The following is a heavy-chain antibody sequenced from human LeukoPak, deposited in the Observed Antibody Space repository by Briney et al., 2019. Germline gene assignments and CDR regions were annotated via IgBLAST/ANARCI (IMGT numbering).Heavy chain of an antibody. Sequence: GGSLRLSCAASGFTFSSYWMHWVRQAPGKGLVWVSRINSDGSSTSYADSVKGRFTISRDNAKNTLYLQMNSLRAEDTAVYYCARSTGKHGYSYGYGGHFDYWGQGTLVTVS. D-gene: IGHD5-18*01. V-gene: IGHV3-74*01. J-gene: IGHJ4*02. CDR1: GFTFSSYW. CDR3: ARSTGKHGYSYGYGGHFDY. CDR2: INSDGSST.